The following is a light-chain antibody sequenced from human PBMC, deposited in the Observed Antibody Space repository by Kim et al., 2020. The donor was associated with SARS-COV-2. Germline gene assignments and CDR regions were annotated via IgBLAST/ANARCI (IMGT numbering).Light chain of an antibody. CDR3: QQYDKSRLT. J-gene: IGKJ4*01. CDR2: DAS. Sequence: DIQMTQSPSSLSASVGDRVTITCQASQDISNYLNWYQQKPGKAPKLLIYDASNLETGVPSRFSGSGSGTDFTFTISSLQPEDIATYYCQQYDKSRLTFGGGTKVDIK. CDR1: QDISNY. V-gene: IGKV1-33*01.